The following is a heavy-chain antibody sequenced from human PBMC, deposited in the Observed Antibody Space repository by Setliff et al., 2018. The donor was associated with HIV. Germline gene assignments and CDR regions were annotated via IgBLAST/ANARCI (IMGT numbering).Heavy chain of an antibody. CDR3: ARGGAVSADFDS. Sequence: PSETLSLTCTVSGYSISSGYYWGWIRQSPGKGLEWIGSIYHSGSTQYNPSLKSRVTMSADTSKNQFSLKLTSVTAADTAVYFCARGGAVSADFDSWGQGTLVTVLL. V-gene: IGHV4-38-2*02. CDR2: IYHSGST. J-gene: IGHJ5*01. CDR1: GYSISSGYY. D-gene: IGHD3-16*01.